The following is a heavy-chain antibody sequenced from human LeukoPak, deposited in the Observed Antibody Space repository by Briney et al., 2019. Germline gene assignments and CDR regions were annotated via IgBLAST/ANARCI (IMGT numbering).Heavy chain of an antibody. CDR1: GGSISNSTHY. D-gene: IGHD4-11*01. J-gene: IGHJ5*02. Sequence: PSETLSLTCSVSGGSISNSTHYWGWIRQPPGKGLEWIGCIYRSGSTYYNPSLKSRVTISVDTSKNQFSLKLRSVTAADTAVYYCARHVPGYSNTWPGPWGQGTLVTVFS. CDR2: IYRSGST. V-gene: IGHV4-39*01. CDR3: ARHVPGYSNTWPGP.